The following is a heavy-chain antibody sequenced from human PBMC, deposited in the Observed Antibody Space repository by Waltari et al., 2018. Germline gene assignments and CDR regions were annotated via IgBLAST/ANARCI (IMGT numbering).Heavy chain of an antibody. CDR3: AKEMWRSSSGFDY. D-gene: IGHD6-6*01. CDR1: GFTFDDYA. Sequence: EVQLVESGGGLVQPGRSLRLSCAASGFTFDDYAMHWVRQAPGKGLEWGSGISWNSGSIGYADSVKGRFTISRDNAKNSLYLQMNSLRAEDMALYYCAKEMWRSSSGFDYWGQGTLVTVSS. CDR2: ISWNSGSI. V-gene: IGHV3-9*03. J-gene: IGHJ4*02.